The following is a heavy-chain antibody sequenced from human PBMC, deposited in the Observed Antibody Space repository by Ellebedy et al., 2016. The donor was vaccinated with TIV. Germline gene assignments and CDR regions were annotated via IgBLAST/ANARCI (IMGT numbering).Heavy chain of an antibody. J-gene: IGHJ6*02. V-gene: IGHV4-30-2*01. D-gene: IGHD3-16*01. Sequence: SQTLSLTXAVSAGSISSGCYSWSWIRQPPGKGLEWIGYIYLSGSTYYNPSLKSRVTISVDRSKTQFPLKLSSVTAADTAVYYCARGGEGYYYGMDVWGQGTTVTVSS. CDR2: IYLSGST. CDR1: AGSISSGCYS. CDR3: ARGGEGYYYGMDV.